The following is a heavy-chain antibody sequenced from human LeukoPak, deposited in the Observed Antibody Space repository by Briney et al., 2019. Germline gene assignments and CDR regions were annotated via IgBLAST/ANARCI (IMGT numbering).Heavy chain of an antibody. D-gene: IGHD6-13*01. CDR1: GYTFISYG. Sequence: GASVKVSCKASGYTFISYGISWVRQAPGQGLEWMGWISAYNGNTNYAQKLQGRVTMTTDTSTSTAYVELRSLRSEDTAVYYCARTPRLTEQQLVLWGQGTLVTVSS. V-gene: IGHV1-18*01. J-gene: IGHJ4*02. CDR2: ISAYNGNT. CDR3: ARTPRLTEQQLVL.